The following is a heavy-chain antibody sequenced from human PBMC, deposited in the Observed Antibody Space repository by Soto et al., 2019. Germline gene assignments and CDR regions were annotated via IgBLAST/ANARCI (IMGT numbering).Heavy chain of an antibody. J-gene: IGHJ4*02. D-gene: IGHD5-18*01. V-gene: IGHV4-61*08. CDR2: IYCSGST. CDR1: GGSVSGGAYY. Sequence: SETLSLTCTVSGGSVSGGAYYWTWIRQPPGKGLEWIGYIYCSGSTTYNPSLKSRVTISIDTSKNQFSLKLTSATAADTALYYCARDIRGYSRAFDYWGQGALVTAPQ. CDR3: ARDIRGYSRAFDY.